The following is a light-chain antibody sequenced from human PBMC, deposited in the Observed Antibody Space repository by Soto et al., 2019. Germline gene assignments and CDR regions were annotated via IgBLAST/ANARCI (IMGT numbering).Light chain of an antibody. V-gene: IGKV3-20*01. Sequence: EIVLTQSPGTLSLSPGERATLSCRASQSVSSSDLAWYQQKPGQAPRLLIYGASSRATGIPDRFSGSGSGTDFTLTISRLQPEDFAVYYCQQYASTRWTFGQGTKVDIK. J-gene: IGKJ1*01. CDR3: QQYASTRWT. CDR2: GAS. CDR1: QSVSSSD.